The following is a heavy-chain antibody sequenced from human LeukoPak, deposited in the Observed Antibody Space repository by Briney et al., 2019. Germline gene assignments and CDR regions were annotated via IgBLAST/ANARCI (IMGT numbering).Heavy chain of an antibody. CDR2: IYYSGST. CDR1: GGSISSYY. D-gene: IGHD3-10*01. V-gene: IGHV4-59*01. J-gene: IGHJ4*02. CDR3: ARVGYGSAY. Sequence: KPSETLSLTCTVSGGSISSYYWSWVRQPPGKGLEWIGHIYYSGSTNYNPSLKSRVTISVDTSKNQFSLKLSSVTAADTAVYYCARVGYGSAYRGQGTLVTVSS.